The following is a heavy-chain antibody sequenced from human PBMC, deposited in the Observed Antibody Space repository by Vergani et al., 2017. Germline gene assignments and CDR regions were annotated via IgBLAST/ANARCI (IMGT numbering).Heavy chain of an antibody. Sequence: QVQLVQSGAEVKKPGSSVKVSCKASGGTFSSFAISWVRQVPGQGLEWMGGIIPIFGTANYAQKFQGRVTITADESTSTAYMELSSLRSEDTAVYYCARVRCSSTSCYAGYYYYGMDVWGQGTTVTVSS. CDR1: GGTFSSFA. V-gene: IGHV1-69*12. CDR2: IIPIFGTA. CDR3: ARVRCSSTSCYAGYYYYGMDV. J-gene: IGHJ6*02. D-gene: IGHD2-2*01.